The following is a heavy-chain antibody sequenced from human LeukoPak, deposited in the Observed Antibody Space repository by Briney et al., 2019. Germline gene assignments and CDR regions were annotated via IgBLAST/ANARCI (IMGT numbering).Heavy chain of an antibody. CDR1: GFTFSSYS. Sequence: GGSLRLSCAASGFTFSSYSMNWVRQAPGKGLEWVSSISSSSSYIYYADSVKGRFTISRDNAKNSLYLQMNSLRAEDTAVYYCARDQRSSPDAFDIWGQGTMVTVSS. CDR2: ISSSSSYI. J-gene: IGHJ3*02. V-gene: IGHV3-21*01. CDR3: ARDQRSSPDAFDI.